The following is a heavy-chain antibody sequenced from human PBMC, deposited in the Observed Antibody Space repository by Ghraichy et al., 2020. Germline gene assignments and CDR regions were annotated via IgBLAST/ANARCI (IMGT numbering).Heavy chain of an antibody. CDR2: INHSGST. J-gene: IGHJ4*02. CDR1: GGSFSGYY. CDR3: ARGPVFSLFDY. V-gene: IGHV4-34*01. Sequence: SETLSLTCAVYGGSFSGYYWSWIRQPPGKGLEWIGEINHSGSTNYNPSLKSRVTISVDTSKNQFSLKLSSVTAADTAVYYCARGPVFSLFDYWGQGTLVTVSS. D-gene: IGHD2-21*01.